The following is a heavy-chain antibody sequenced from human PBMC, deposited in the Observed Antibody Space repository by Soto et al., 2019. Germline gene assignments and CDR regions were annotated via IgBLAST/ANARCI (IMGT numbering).Heavy chain of an antibody. CDR1: GYTFTSYG. CDR2: ISAYNGNT. Sequence: QVQLVQSGAEVKKPGASVKVSCKASGYTFTSYGISWVRQAPGQGLEWMGWISAYNGNTNYAQKLQGRVTMTTDTSTRTAYRVLTSLMSACTGYYYWARDLRADGMYAGGQDTKGTVSS. CDR3: ARDLRADGMYA. J-gene: IGHJ6*02. D-gene: IGHD4-17*01. V-gene: IGHV1-18*01.